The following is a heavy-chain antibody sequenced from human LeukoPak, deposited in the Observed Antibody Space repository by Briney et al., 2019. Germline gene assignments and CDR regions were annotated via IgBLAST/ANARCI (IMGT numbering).Heavy chain of an antibody. CDR3: ARDLGIVVVPAAMAYYYYGMDV. CDR1: GYTFTSYG. J-gene: IGHJ6*02. V-gene: IGHV1-18*01. CDR2: ISAYNGNT. Sequence: ASVKVSCKASGYTFTSYGISWVRQAPGQGLEWMGWISAYNGNTNYAQKLQGRVTMTTDTSTSTAYMELRSLRSDDTAVYYCARDLGIVVVPAAMAYYYYGMDVWGQGTTVTVSS. D-gene: IGHD2-2*01.